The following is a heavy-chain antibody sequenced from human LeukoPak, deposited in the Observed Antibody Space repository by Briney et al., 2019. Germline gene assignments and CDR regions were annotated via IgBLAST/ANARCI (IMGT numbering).Heavy chain of an antibody. J-gene: IGHJ3*02. CDR2: IYYSGST. CDR3: ARVYQSARMATITTDAFDI. V-gene: IGHV4-39*07. D-gene: IGHD5-24*01. Sequence: SETLSLTCTVSGGSISSSSYYWGWIRQPPGKGLEWIGSIYYSGSTYYNPSLKSRVTISVDTSKNQFSLKLSSVTAADTAVYYCARVYQSARMATITTDAFDIWGQGTMVTVSS. CDR1: GGSISSSSYY.